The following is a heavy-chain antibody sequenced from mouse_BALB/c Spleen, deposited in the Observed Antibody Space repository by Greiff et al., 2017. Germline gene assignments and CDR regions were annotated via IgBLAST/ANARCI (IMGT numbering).Heavy chain of an antibody. CDR1: GFTFSSFG. J-gene: IGHJ2*01. Sequence: EVMLVESGGGLVQPGGSRKLSCAASGFTFSSFGMPWVRQAPEKGLEWVAYISSGSSTIYYADTVKGRFTISRDNPKNTLFLQMTSLRSEDTAMYYCARRGNGNYYFDYWGQGTTLTVSS. V-gene: IGHV5-17*02. CDR3: ARRGNGNYYFDY. D-gene: IGHD4-1*01. CDR2: ISSGSSTI.